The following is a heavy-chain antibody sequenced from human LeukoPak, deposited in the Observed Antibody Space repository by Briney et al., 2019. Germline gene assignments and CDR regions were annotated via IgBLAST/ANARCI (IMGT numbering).Heavy chain of an antibody. CDR1: GFTFDDYA. D-gene: IGHD5-18*01. CDR2: IRWYSGSI. CDR3: AKDNRLGIQRPTFDY. Sequence: GGSLRLSCAASGFTFDDYAMHWVRQAPGKGLEWVSGIRWYSGSIGYADSVKGRFTISRDNAKHSLYLQVNSLRAEDTALYYCAKDNRLGIQRPTFDYGGQGTRVTVPS. V-gene: IGHV3-9*01. J-gene: IGHJ4*02.